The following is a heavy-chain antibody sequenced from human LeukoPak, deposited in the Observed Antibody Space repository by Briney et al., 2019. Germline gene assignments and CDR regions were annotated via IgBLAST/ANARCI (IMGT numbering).Heavy chain of an antibody. CDR3: ARHLIVVVPAAMSYSWFDP. J-gene: IGHJ5*02. CDR2: INHSGST. D-gene: IGHD2-2*01. Sequence: SETLSLTCAVYGGSFSGYYWSWIRQPPGKGLEWIGEINHSGSTNYNPSLKSRVTISVDTSKNQFSLKLSSVTAADTAVYYCARHLIVVVPAAMSYSWFDPWGQGTLVTVSS. V-gene: IGHV4-34*01. CDR1: GGSFSGYY.